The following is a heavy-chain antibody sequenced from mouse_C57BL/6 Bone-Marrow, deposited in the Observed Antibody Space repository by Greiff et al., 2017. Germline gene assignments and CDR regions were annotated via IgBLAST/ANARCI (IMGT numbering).Heavy chain of an antibody. CDR1: GYTFTSYW. CDR3: ARDYYDFPHYYAMDY. CDR2: IDPSDSYT. V-gene: IGHV1-69*01. J-gene: IGHJ4*01. Sequence: QVQLQQPGAELVMPGASVKLSCKASGYTFTSYWMHWVKQRPGQGLEWIGEIDPSDSYTNYNQKFKGKSTLTVDKSSSIAYMQLSSLTSEDSAVXYCARDYYDFPHYYAMDYWGQGTSVTVSS. D-gene: IGHD2-4*01.